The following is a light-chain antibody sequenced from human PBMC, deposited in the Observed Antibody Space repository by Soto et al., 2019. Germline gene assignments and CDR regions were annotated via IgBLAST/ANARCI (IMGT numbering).Light chain of an antibody. Sequence: EIGLTQSPGTLSLSPGERATLSCRASQSVSSSSLAWYQQKPGQAPRLLIYGASRRATGIPDRFSGSGSGTDFTLTISRLEPEDFAVYYCQQYGSSPQTFGQGTKLEIK. CDR2: GAS. CDR1: QSVSSSS. J-gene: IGKJ2*01. V-gene: IGKV3-20*01. CDR3: QQYGSSPQT.